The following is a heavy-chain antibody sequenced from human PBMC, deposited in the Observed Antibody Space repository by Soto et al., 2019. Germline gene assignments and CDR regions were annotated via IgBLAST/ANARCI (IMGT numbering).Heavy chain of an antibody. CDR2: TYYRSKWYS. V-gene: IGHV6-1*01. J-gene: IGHJ4*02. CDR1: GDSVSSNNAA. D-gene: IGHD5-12*01. Sequence: PSQTLSLTCVISGDSVSSNNAAWNWIRQSPSRGLEWLGRTYYRSKWYSVSADSVKGRFTISRDNAKNSLYLQMNSLRAEDTAVYYCARDYDYGFGLPIDYWGQGTLVTVSS. CDR3: ARDYDYGFGLPIDY.